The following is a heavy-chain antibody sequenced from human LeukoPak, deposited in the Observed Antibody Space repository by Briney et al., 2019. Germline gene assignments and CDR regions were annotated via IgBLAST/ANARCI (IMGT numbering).Heavy chain of an antibody. J-gene: IGHJ4*02. Sequence: SGGSLRLSCAASGFTFSSYVMHWVRQTPGKGLEWVAMISYDGTNKYYADSVRGRFTISRDNSKNTLYLQMNSLRAEDTAVYYCAKDMDHDYDDYGFDYWGQGTLVTVSS. D-gene: IGHD4-17*01. CDR3: AKDMDHDYDDYGFDY. CDR2: ISYDGTNK. V-gene: IGHV3-30*18. CDR1: GFTFSSYV.